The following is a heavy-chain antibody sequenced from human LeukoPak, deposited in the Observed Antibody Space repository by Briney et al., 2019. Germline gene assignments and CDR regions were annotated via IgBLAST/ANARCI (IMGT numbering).Heavy chain of an antibody. J-gene: IGHJ4*02. CDR3: ARDVEVRISAAGTFDY. V-gene: IGHV3-23*01. Sequence: GGSLRLSCAASGFTFSNYAMSWVRQAPGKGLEWVSVISGLGGSTYYADSVKGRFAISRDNSKSTLWLQMNCLRADDTAIYYCARDVEVRISAAGTFDYWGQGSLVTVSS. CDR2: ISGLGGST. D-gene: IGHD6-13*01. CDR1: GFTFSNYA.